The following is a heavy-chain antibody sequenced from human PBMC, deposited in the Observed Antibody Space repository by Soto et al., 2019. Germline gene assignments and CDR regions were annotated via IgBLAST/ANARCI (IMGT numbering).Heavy chain of an antibody. V-gene: IGHV4-30-4*01. D-gene: IGHD3-16*02. CDR1: GGSISSGDYY. Sequence: QVQLQESGPGLVKPSQTLSLTCTVSGGSISSGDYYWSWIRQPPGKGLEWIGYIYYSGSTYYNPSLKSRVTISVDTSKNQFSLKLSSVTAADTAVYYCARDPTFGYVWGSYRSLDAFDIWGQGTMVTVSS. CDR2: IYYSGST. J-gene: IGHJ3*02. CDR3: ARDPTFGYVWGSYRSLDAFDI.